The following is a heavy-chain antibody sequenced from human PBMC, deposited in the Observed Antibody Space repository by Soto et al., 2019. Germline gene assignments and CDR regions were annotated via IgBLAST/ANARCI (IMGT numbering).Heavy chain of an antibody. J-gene: IGHJ6*02. V-gene: IGHV1-69*02. CDR3: PRTIGYSGYDSGEGYRYGMDA. D-gene: IGHD5-12*01. CDR2: IIPILGIA. CDR1: GGTFSSYT. Sequence: QVQLVQSGAEVKKPGSSVKVSCKASGGTFSSYTISWVRQAPGQGLEWMGRIIPILGIANYAQKFQGRVTITADKSTSTAYMELSSLRSEDTAVYYWPRTIGYSGYDSGEGYRYGMDAWGQGTTVTVT.